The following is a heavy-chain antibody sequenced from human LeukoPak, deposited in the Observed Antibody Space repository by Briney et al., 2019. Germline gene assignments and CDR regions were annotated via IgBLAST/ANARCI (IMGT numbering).Heavy chain of an antibody. Sequence: ASVKVSCKASGYTFTNYAISWVRQAPGQGLEWVGWISTYTGNTNYAQKFQGRVTITADESTSTAYMELSSLRSEDTAVYYCARDNSVEDTAWWFDPWGQGTLVTVSS. CDR1: GYTFTNYA. D-gene: IGHD4-23*01. V-gene: IGHV1-18*01. J-gene: IGHJ5*02. CDR2: ISTYTGNT. CDR3: ARDNSVEDTAWWFDP.